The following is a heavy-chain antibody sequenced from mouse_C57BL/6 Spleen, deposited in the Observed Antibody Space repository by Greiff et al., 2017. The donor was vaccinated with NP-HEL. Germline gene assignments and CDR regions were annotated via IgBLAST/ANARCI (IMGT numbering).Heavy chain of an antibody. D-gene: IGHD1-1*01. CDR3: ARAGTTVVATDAMDY. V-gene: IGHV5-17*01. CDR1: GFTFSDYG. Sequence: EVKLVESGGGLVKPGGSLKLSCAASGFTFSDYGMHWVRQAPEKGLEWVAYISSGSSTIYYADTVKGRFTISRDNAKNTRFMQMTSLRSEDTAMYYGARAGTTVVATDAMDYWGQGTSVTVSS. J-gene: IGHJ4*01. CDR2: ISSGSSTI.